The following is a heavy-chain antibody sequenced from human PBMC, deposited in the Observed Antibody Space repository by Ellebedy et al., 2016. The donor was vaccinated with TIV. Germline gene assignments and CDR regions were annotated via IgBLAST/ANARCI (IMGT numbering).Heavy chain of an antibody. CDR1: GFTFSFYS. D-gene: IGHD6-19*01. J-gene: IGHJ4*02. V-gene: IGHV3-21*01. Sequence: PGGSLRLSCAASGFTFSFYSMNWVRQAPGKGLEWVSSITSSSSFIYYADSVKGQFTMSRDNAKNSLFLHMTSLRADDTAVYYCVRDIAVAGGIWGQGTLVTVSS. CDR3: VRDIAVAGGI. CDR2: ITSSSSFI.